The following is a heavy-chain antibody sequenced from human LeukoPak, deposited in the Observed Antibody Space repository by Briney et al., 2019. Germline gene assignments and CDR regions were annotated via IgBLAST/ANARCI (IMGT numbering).Heavy chain of an antibody. CDR2: TYYRSKWYN. J-gene: IGHJ6*02. CDR3: ARDFFPATVTTYYSMDV. CDR1: GGXISSNSAA. Sequence: SQTLSLTCAISGGXISSNSAAWNWNRQSPSMSLVWRVRTYYRSKWYNDYAVSVKTRITINPHTSKTQFSLQLSSVTPEDTAVDYCARDFFPATVTTYYSMDVWGQGASVTVSS. V-gene: IGHV6-1*01. D-gene: IGHD4-17*01.